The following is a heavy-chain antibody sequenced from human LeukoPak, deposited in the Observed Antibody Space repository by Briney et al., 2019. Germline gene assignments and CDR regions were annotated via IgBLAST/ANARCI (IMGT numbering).Heavy chain of an antibody. D-gene: IGHD5-18*01. CDR2: IYYSGST. Sequence: SETLSLACTVSGGSISSYYWNWIRQPPGKGLEWIGYIYYSGSTNYNPSLKSRVTISVDTSKNQFSLKLSSVTAADTAVYYCARIVDTAMVSKGYYFDYWGQGTLVTVSS. V-gene: IGHV4-59*01. CDR1: GGSISSYY. J-gene: IGHJ4*02. CDR3: ARIVDTAMVSKGYYFDY.